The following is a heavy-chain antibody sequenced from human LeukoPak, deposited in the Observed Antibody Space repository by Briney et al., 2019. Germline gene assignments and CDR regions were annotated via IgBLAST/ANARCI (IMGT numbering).Heavy chain of an antibody. CDR3: ARDLDWAFDC. V-gene: IGHV3-21*01. CDR2: ISSSSRYI. D-gene: IGHD3-9*01. J-gene: IGHJ4*02. Sequence: PGGSLRLSCAASGFTFSSYGINWVRQAPGKGLEWVSSISSSSRYIYYAASVRGRFTISRDNAKNSLSLQMNSLRDEDTAVYYCARDLDWAFDCWGQGTLVTVSS. CDR1: GFTFSSYG.